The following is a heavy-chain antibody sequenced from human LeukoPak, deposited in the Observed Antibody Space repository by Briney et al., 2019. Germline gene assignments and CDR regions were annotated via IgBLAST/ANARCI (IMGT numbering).Heavy chain of an antibody. CDR1: GFTFSDYY. Sequence: RAGGSLRLSCAASGFTFSDYYMSWIRQAPGKGLEWVSYISSSGSTIYYADSVKGRFAISRDNAKNSVYLQMNSLRAEDTAVYYCARRYWTSTSCCAFDYWGQGTLVTVSS. D-gene: IGHD2-2*01. CDR3: ARRYWTSTSCCAFDY. CDR2: ISSSGSTI. V-gene: IGHV3-11*04. J-gene: IGHJ4*02.